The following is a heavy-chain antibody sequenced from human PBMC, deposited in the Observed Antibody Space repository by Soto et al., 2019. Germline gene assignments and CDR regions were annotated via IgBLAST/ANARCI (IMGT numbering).Heavy chain of an antibody. CDR2: INPNGGST. CDR3: ARAGYCSGDICFHGNFDY. J-gene: IGHJ4*02. Sequence: QVQLVQSGAEVKKPGASVKVSCKASGYTFTTYYMHWVRQAPGQGLEWMGIINPNGGSTTYAQKFQGRVTMTRDTSTSTVYMELSSLRSEDTAVYYCARAGYCSGDICFHGNFDYWGQGTLVTVSS. D-gene: IGHD2-15*01. CDR1: GYTFTTYY. V-gene: IGHV1-46*01.